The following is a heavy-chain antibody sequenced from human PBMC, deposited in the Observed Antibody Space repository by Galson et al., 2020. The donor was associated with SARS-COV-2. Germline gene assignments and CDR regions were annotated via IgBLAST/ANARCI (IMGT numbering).Heavy chain of an antibody. Sequence: GGSLRLSCAASGFTFTKNWMTWVRQAPGKGLEWVSSITTGSTYINYADSVKGRFTISRDNAKNSLFLQMNSLRGGDTAVYFCARTGTPHYYYSYYMDVWGKGTTVTVSS. V-gene: IGHV3-21*01. CDR2: ITTGSTYI. D-gene: IGHD6-13*01. CDR3: ARTGTPHYYYSYYMDV. J-gene: IGHJ6*03. CDR1: GFTFTKNW.